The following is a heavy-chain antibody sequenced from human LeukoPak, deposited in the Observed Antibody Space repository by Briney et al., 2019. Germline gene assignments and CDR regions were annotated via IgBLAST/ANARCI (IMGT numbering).Heavy chain of an antibody. J-gene: IGHJ4*02. V-gene: IGHV4-34*01. D-gene: IGHD4-11*01. CDR3: ATSTTVTTFDY. CDR2: INHSGST. CDR1: GGSFSGYY. Sequence: SETLSLTCAVYGGSFSGYYWSWIRQPPGKGLEWIGEINHSGSTNYNPSLKSRVTISVDTSKNQFSLKLSSVTAADTAVYYYATSTTVTTFDYWGQGTLVTVSS.